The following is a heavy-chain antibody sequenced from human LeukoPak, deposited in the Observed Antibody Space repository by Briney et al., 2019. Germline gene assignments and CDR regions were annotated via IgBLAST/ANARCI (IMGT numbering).Heavy chain of an antibody. D-gene: IGHD3-22*01. V-gene: IGHV1-8*01. J-gene: IGHJ6*03. CDR2: MNPKSGDT. Sequence: ASVKVSCKASGYTLTSHDVNWVRQAAGQGLEWMGWMNPKSGDTGYAQKFQDRVAMTRDTSINTAYMELSSLRSEDTAVYYCARRKGAGGYSNYYYYYMDVWGKGTTVTVSS. CDR3: ARRKGAGGYSNYYYYYMDV. CDR1: GYTLTSHD.